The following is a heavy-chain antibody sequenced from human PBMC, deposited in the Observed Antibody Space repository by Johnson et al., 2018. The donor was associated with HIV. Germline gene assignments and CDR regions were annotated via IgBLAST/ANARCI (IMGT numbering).Heavy chain of an antibody. V-gene: IGHV3-11*04. Sequence: QVQLVESGGGLVKPRGSLRLSCAASGFIFRDYYMSWIRQAPGKGLEWVSYISSSGSTIYYADSVKGRFTISRDNAKNSLYLQMNSLSAEDTAVDYCARGGARSSGGDCFLGAFDIWGQGTMVTVSS. D-gene: IGHD2-21*01. CDR1: GFIFRDYY. CDR2: ISSSGSTI. CDR3: ARGGARSSGGDCFLGAFDI. J-gene: IGHJ3*02.